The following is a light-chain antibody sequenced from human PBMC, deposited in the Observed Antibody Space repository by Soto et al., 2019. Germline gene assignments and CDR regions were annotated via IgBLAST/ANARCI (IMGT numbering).Light chain of an antibody. CDR2: GAS. V-gene: IGKV3-15*01. CDR3: QQYEKWPPSIT. Sequence: EIVMTQSPATLSVSPGDRATLSCRAGQPLNNNVPWYQHKPGQAPRLLIYGASTRATGISARFSGSGSGTEFTLTISSLQSEDFAVYYCQQYEKWPPSITFGQGTRLEIK. CDR1: QPLNNN. J-gene: IGKJ5*01.